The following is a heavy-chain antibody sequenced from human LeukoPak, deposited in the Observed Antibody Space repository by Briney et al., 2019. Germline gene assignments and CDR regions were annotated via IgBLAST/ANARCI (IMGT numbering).Heavy chain of an antibody. CDR2: ILEDGSIQ. Sequence: PGGSLRLSCAASGFTFRNYMMHWVRQAPGKGLDWVAVILEDGSIQHYADSVKGRFTISRDNSRNTVSLQMNSLRGEDTAIYYCARVQGGGFRTADFWGQGTVVTVSS. D-gene: IGHD3-10*01. V-gene: IGHV3-30*04. J-gene: IGHJ4*02. CDR3: ARVQGGGFRTADF. CDR1: GFTFRNYM.